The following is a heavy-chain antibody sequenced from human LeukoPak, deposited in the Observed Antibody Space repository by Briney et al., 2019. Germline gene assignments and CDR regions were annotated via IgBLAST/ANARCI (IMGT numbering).Heavy chain of an antibody. Sequence: PGGCLRLSCAASGFTFSSYDMHWVRQAPGKGLEWVTLISYDGGNKYYGDSVKGRFTISRDNSKNTLYLQMTSLRVEDTAAYYCARGGDYSGWFDPWGRGTLVTVSS. CDR2: ISYDGGNK. D-gene: IGHD1-26*01. V-gene: IGHV3-30*03. CDR3: ARGGDYSGWFDP. J-gene: IGHJ5*02. CDR1: GFTFSSYD.